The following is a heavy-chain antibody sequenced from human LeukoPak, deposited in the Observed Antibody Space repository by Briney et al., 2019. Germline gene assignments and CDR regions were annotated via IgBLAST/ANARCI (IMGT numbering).Heavy chain of an antibody. Sequence: PGGSLRLSCAASGFTFYDYTMHWVRQAPGKGLEWVSLISWDGGSTYYADSVKGRFTISRDNAKNSLYLQMTSLRAEDTAVYYCASLPGAVAVDYWGQGTLVTVSS. V-gene: IGHV3-43*01. D-gene: IGHD6-19*01. CDR3: ASLPGAVAVDY. CDR2: ISWDGGST. CDR1: GFTFYDYT. J-gene: IGHJ4*02.